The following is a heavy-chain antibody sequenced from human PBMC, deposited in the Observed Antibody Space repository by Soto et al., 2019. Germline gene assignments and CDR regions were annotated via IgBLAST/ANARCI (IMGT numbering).Heavy chain of an antibody. Sequence: GGSLRLSCAASGFTSRSFTMNWVRQAPGKGLEWVSTISSNSAYIYYTDALRGRFTISRDNAKNSLHLQMNSLRAEDTAVYYCTRDASRDSSARGWFDPWGPGTLVTVSS. CDR3: TRDASRDSSARGWFDP. D-gene: IGHD6-13*01. CDR2: ISSNSAYI. CDR1: GFTSRSFT. J-gene: IGHJ5*02. V-gene: IGHV3-21*01.